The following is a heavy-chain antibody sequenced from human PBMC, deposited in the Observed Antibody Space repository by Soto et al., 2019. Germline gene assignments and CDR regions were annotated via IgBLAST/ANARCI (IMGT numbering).Heavy chain of an antibody. J-gene: IGHJ6*03. V-gene: IGHV4-39*01. CDR3: ARHWVYRYCSGGSCYSPAHYYMDV. Sequence: QLQLQESGPGLVKPSETLSLTCTVSGGSISSSSYYWGWIRQPPGKGLEWIGSIYYSGSTYYNPSLKSRVTISVDTSKNQFSLKLSSVTAADTAVYYCARHWVYRYCSGGSCYSPAHYYMDVWGKGTTVTVSS. CDR1: GGSISSSSYY. CDR2: IYYSGST. D-gene: IGHD2-15*01.